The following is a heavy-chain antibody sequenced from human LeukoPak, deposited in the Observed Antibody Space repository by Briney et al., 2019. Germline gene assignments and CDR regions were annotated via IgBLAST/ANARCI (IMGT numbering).Heavy chain of an antibody. V-gene: IGHV1-24*01. CDR1: GYTLTELS. D-gene: IGHD3-10*01. CDR2: FDPEDGET. CDR3: ARDRYVTTLRGYYYYGMDV. Sequence: ASVKVSCKVSGYTLTELSMHWVRQAPGKGLEWMGGFDPEDGETIYAQKFQGWVTMSRDTSITTAYMELRRLRSDDTAVYFCARDRYVTTLRGYYYYGMDVWGQGTTVTVSS. J-gene: IGHJ6*02.